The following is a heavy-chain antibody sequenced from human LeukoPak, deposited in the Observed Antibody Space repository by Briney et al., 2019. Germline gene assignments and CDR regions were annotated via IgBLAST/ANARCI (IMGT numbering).Heavy chain of an antibody. Sequence: GGSLRLSCTVSGFTVSNNYMSWVRQAPGKGLEWVSLIYRGGSTHYADSVKGRFSISRDNSKNLVYLQMNSLRVDDTAVYYCARPDDSSGYYHLDPWGQGTLVTVSS. J-gene: IGHJ5*02. V-gene: IGHV3-66*04. D-gene: IGHD3-22*01. CDR1: GFTVSNNY. CDR2: IYRGGST. CDR3: ARPDDSSGYYHLDP.